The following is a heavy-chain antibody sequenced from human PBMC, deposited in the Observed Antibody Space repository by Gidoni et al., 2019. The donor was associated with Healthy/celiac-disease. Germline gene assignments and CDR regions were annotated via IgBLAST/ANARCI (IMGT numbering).Heavy chain of an antibody. Sequence: EVQLVESGGGLVQPGGSLRLSCAAFGFTFRSYSMNWVRQAPGKGLGWVSYISSSSSTIYYADSVKGRFTISRDNAKNSLYLQMNSLRAEDTAVYYCARDDGEWELLVPFDYWGQGTLVTVSS. CDR2: ISSSSSTI. CDR3: ARDDGEWELLVPFDY. CDR1: GFTFRSYS. D-gene: IGHD1-26*01. V-gene: IGHV3-48*04. J-gene: IGHJ4*02.